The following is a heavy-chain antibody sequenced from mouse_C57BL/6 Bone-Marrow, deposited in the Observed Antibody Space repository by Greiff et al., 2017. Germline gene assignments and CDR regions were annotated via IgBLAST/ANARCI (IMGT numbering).Heavy chain of an antibody. CDR3: ARRGIYYGSSYYWYFDV. V-gene: IGHV1-81*01. CDR1: GYTFTSYG. D-gene: IGHD1-1*01. J-gene: IGHJ1*03. Sequence: VKLMESGAELARPGASVKLSCKASGYTFTSYGISWVKQRTGQGLEWIGEIYPRSGNTYYNEKFKGKATLPADKSSSTAYMELRSLTSEDSAVYFCARRGIYYGSSYYWYFDVWGTGTTVTVSS. CDR2: IYPRSGNT.